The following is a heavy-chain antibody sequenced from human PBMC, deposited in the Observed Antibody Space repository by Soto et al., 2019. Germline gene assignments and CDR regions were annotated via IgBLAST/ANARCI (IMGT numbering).Heavy chain of an antibody. V-gene: IGHV3-23*01. CDR1: GFIFSGYA. CDR2: ISGSGGMT. J-gene: IGHJ3*02. Sequence: PGGSLRLSCAASGFIFSGYAMNWVRHVPGKGLQWVSSISGSGGMTYYTDSVKGRFTISRDNSKNTVYVQMSSLRDDDTAIYYCAKDRGLTGGTPDIWGQGTMVTV. CDR3: AKDRGLTGGTPDI. D-gene: IGHD1-26*01.